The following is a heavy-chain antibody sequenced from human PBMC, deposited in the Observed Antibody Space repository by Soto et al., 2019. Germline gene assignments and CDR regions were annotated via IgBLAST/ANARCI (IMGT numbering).Heavy chain of an antibody. CDR2: ISGSGFKK. J-gene: IGHJ5*02. CDR3: AKNQGVELVPLATVDWFDP. V-gene: IGHV3-23*01. CDR1: GFIFEYFG. Sequence: GSLRLSCAASGFIFEYFGMSWVRQAPGKGLEWISSISGSGFKKYYADSVKGRSTISRDNSKSTVYLELNNLSAEDTAVYHCAKNQGVELVPLATVDWFDPWGQGSVVTVSS. D-gene: IGHD1-26*01.